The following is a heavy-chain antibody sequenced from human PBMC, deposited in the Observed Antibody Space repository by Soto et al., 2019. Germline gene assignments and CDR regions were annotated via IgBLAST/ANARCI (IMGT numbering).Heavy chain of an antibody. CDR2: IFYTGTT. CDR3: ARLVVVAPVANA. J-gene: IGHJ5*02. Sequence: PSETLSLTCYVSGGSINYNSYYWGWIRQPPGKGLEWVGGIFYTGTTYYSPSLKDRVTISVDTSKNSFSLNLTSVTAADTAVYFCARLVVVAPVANAWGQGTLVTVSS. V-gene: IGHV4-39*02. D-gene: IGHD2-2*01. CDR1: GGSINYNSYY.